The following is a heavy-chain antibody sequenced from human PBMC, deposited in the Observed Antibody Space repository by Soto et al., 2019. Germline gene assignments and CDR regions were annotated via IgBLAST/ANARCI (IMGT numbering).Heavy chain of an antibody. D-gene: IGHD2-21*02. Sequence: LCGGSISSSSYYWGWIRQPPGKGLEWIGSIYYSGSTYYNPSLKSRVTISVDTSKNQFSLKLSSVTAADTAVYYCARAVTAGALDAFDIWGQGTMVTVSS. CDR1: GGSISSSSYY. CDR2: IYYSGST. CDR3: ARAVTAGALDAFDI. V-gene: IGHV4-39*01. J-gene: IGHJ3*02.